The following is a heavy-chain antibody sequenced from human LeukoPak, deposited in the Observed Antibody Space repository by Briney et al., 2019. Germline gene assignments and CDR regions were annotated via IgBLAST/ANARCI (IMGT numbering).Heavy chain of an antibody. CDR1: GNYW. V-gene: IGHV3-74*01. J-gene: IGHJ4*02. CDR3: VSLYETY. CDR2: INSDGSWT. Sequence: GGSLRLSCAASGNYWMHWVRQAPGKGLVWVSHINSDGSWTSYADSVKGRFTISKDNAKNTVYLQMNNLRAEDTAVYYCVSLYETYWGRGTLVTVSS. D-gene: IGHD2/OR15-2a*01.